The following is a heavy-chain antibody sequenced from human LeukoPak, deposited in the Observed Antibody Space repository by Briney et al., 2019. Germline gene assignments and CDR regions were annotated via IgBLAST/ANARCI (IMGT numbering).Heavy chain of an antibody. CDR1: GYTFTGYH. Sequence: GASVKVSCKASGYTFTGYHMHWVRQAPGQGLEWMGWINPNSGGTNYAQKFQGRVTMTRDTSISTAYMELSRLRSDDTAVYYCARGGFLRCSSTSCRTGWFDPWGQGTLVTVSS. CDR2: INPNSGGT. V-gene: IGHV1-2*02. J-gene: IGHJ5*02. CDR3: ARGGFLRCSSTSCRTGWFDP. D-gene: IGHD2-2*01.